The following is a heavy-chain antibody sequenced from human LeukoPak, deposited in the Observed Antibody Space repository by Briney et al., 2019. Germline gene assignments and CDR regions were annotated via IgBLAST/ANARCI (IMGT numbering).Heavy chain of an antibody. CDR1: GFTSSSYA. J-gene: IGHJ4*02. CDR3: TTWSPRWLQLRDY. CDR2: IKSKTDGGTT. D-gene: IGHD5-24*01. V-gene: IGHV3-15*01. Sequence: GGSLRLSCAASGFTSSSYAMHWVRQAPGKGLEWVGRIKSKTDGGTTDYAAPVKGRFTISRDDSKNTLYLQMNSLKTEDTAVYYCTTWSPRWLQLRDYWGQGTLVTVSS.